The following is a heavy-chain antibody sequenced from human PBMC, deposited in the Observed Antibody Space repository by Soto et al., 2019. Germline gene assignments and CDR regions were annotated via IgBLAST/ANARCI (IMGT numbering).Heavy chain of an antibody. CDR3: ARDQGIDWNDVAHFAY. J-gene: IGHJ4*02. D-gene: IGHD1-1*01. Sequence: SQTMSVRCCVAGGNSSGGYDYRSWISQPAGKGLEWIGRIYTSGSTNYNPSLKSRVTMSVDTSKNQFSLKLSSVTAADTAVYYCARDQGIDWNDVAHFAYWGQGTPVTVSS. CDR2: IYTSGST. CDR1: GGNSSGGYDY. V-gene: IGHV4-61*02.